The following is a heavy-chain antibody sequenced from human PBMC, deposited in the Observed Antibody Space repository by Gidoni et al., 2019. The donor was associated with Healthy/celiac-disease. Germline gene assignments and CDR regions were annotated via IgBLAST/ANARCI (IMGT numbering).Heavy chain of an antibody. CDR3: AKEAPLVATIDY. J-gene: IGHJ4*02. CDR1: GFTFSSYG. D-gene: IGHD5-12*01. Sequence: QVQLVESGGGVVHPGRSLRLSCAASGFTFSSYGTHWVRQASGKGLEWVAFIRYDGSNKYYADSVKGRFTISRDNSKNTLYLQMNSLRAEDTAVYYCAKEAPLVATIDYWGQGTLVTVSS. V-gene: IGHV3-30*02. CDR2: IRYDGSNK.